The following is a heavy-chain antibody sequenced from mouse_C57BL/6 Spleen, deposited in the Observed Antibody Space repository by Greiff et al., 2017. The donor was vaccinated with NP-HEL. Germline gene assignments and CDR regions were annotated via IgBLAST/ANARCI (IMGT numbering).Heavy chain of an antibody. D-gene: IGHD2-3*01. CDR3: TAPDRIYEGYYFDY. CDR1: GFNIKDDY. V-gene: IGHV14-4*01. Sequence: VQLQQSGAELVRPGASVKLSCTASGFNIKDDYMHWVKQRPEQGLEWIGWIDPENGDTEYASKFQGKATITADTSSNTAYLQLSSLTSEDTAVYYCTAPDRIYEGYYFDYWGKGTTLPVSS. J-gene: IGHJ2*01. CDR2: IDPENGDT.